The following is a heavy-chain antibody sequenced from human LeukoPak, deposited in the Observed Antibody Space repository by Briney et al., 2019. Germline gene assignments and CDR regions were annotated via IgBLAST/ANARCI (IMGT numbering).Heavy chain of an antibody. V-gene: IGHV3-9*03. CDR3: AKGSWELLSYFDY. J-gene: IGHJ4*02. Sequence: GRSLRLSCATSGFNFDDYAMHWVRQAPGKGLEWVSGISWNSGRVAYADAVMGRFTISRDNAKNSLHLQMNSLRAEDMALYYCAKGSWELLSYFDYWGQGTLVTVSS. CDR1: GFNFDDYA. CDR2: ISWNSGRV. D-gene: IGHD1-26*01.